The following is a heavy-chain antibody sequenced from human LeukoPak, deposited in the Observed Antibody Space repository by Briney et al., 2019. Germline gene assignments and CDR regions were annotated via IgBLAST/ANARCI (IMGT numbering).Heavy chain of an antibody. CDR2: ISYDGSNK. Sequence: PGGSLRLSCAASAFTFSSYAMHWVRQAPGKGLEWVAVISYDGSNKYYADSVKGRFTISRDNSKNTLYLQMNSLRAEDTAVYYCARQGGSGSFDYWGQGTLVTVSS. CDR3: ARQGGSGSFDY. CDR1: AFTFSSYA. D-gene: IGHD3-10*01. V-gene: IGHV3-30*08. J-gene: IGHJ4*02.